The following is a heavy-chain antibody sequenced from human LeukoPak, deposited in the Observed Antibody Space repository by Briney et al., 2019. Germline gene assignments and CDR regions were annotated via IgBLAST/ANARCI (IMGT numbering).Heavy chain of an antibody. D-gene: IGHD3-10*01. Sequence: SVKVSCKASGGTFSSYAISWVRQAPGQGLEWMGRIIPILGIANYAQKFQGRVTITADKSTSTAYMELSSLRFEDTAVYYCASGDHYYGSAFDYWGQGTLVTVSS. CDR3: ASGDHYYGSAFDY. V-gene: IGHV1-69*04. CDR1: GGTFSSYA. CDR2: IIPILGIA. J-gene: IGHJ4*02.